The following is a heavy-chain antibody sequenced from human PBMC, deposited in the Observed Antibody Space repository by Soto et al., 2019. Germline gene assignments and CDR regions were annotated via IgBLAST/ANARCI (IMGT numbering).Heavy chain of an antibody. Sequence: QVQLVQSGAEVKKPGASVKVSCKASGYTFTGYYMHWVRQAPGQGLEWMGWINPNSGGTNYAQKFQGRVTMTRDTSISTAYMELSRLRSDDTAVYYCARGGGAARNQSSSSGDYWGQGTLVTVSS. D-gene: IGHD6-6*01. CDR3: ARGGGAARNQSSSSGDY. V-gene: IGHV1-2*02. CDR2: INPNSGGT. J-gene: IGHJ4*02. CDR1: GYTFTGYY.